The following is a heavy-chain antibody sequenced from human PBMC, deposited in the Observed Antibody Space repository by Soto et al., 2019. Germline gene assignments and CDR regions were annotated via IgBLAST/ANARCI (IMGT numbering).Heavy chain of an antibody. CDR3: VRFRRNYFDY. J-gene: IGHJ4*02. CDR2: INYVGRTS. Sequence: PSETLSLTCTVSGDSMSGFYWSWIRQTPGKGLEWIGYINYVGRTSYYSPSLQSRVTISLDSSKNQFSLILSSVTAADTAVYFCVRFRRNYFDYWGQGTQVTVSS. CDR1: GDSMSGFY. D-gene: IGHD3-10*01. V-gene: IGHV4-59*01.